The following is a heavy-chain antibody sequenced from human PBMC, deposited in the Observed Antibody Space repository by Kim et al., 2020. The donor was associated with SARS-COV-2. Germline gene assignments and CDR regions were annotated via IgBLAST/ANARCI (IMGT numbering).Heavy chain of an antibody. CDR1: GFTFSSYA. J-gene: IGHJ6*01. CDR3: ASLFYYPTSYYYYYGMDV. D-gene: IGHD3-22*01. V-gene: IGHV3-30*04. CDR2: ISYDGSNK. Sequence: GGSLRLSCAASGFTFSSYAMHWVRQAPGKGLEWVAVISYDGSNKYYADSVKGRFTISRDNSKNTLYLQMNSLRAEDTAVYYCASLFYYPTSYYYYYGMDV.